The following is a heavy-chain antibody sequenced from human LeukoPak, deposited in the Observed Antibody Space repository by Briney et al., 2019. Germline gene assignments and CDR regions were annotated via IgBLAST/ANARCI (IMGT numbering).Heavy chain of an antibody. D-gene: IGHD2-15*01. CDR2: INPNSGAT. Sequence: ASVKVSCKASGYTFTGYYMHWVRQAPGQGLEWMGWINPNSGATNFAQHFQGRVTMTRDTSISTAYMELSRLRSDDTAVYYCASWKYCSVGSCPDYWGRGTLVTVSS. J-gene: IGHJ4*02. CDR3: ASWKYCSVGSCPDY. CDR1: GYTFTGYY. V-gene: IGHV1-2*02.